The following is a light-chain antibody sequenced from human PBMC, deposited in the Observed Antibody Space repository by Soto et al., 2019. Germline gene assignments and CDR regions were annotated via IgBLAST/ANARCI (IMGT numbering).Light chain of an antibody. Sequence: EIVLTQSPGTLSLSPGERATLSCRASQSVSSSYLAWYQQKPGQALRLLIYGASSRATGIPDRFSGSESGTDFTLTISRLEPEDFAVFYCQQYGSSPLTFGGGTKVEIK. J-gene: IGKJ4*01. CDR2: GAS. CDR3: QQYGSSPLT. CDR1: QSVSSSY. V-gene: IGKV3-20*01.